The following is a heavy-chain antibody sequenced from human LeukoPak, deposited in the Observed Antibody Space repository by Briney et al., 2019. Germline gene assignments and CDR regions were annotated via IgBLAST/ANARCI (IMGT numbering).Heavy chain of an antibody. Sequence: SETLSLTCTVSGDSVSSETYYWSWIRQPPGKGLEWIGYIYYNGNTNYNPSLKSRVTISVDTSKNQFSLKLSSVTAADTAVYYCARQADDSSSSLVYFDYWGQGTLVTVSS. V-gene: IGHV4-61*01. CDR2: IYYNGNT. D-gene: IGHD6-6*01. J-gene: IGHJ4*02. CDR1: GDSVSSETYY. CDR3: ARQADDSSSSLVYFDY.